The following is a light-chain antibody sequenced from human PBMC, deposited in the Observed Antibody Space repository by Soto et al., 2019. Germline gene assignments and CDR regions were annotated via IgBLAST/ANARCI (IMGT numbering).Light chain of an antibody. V-gene: IGKV3-20*01. Sequence: EIVLTQSTGTLSVSPGERATLSCRASQSVTSSYLAWYQQKPGQAPRLLIYGASSRATGIPDRFTGSGCGTDLPLISSRLEPEVCAGCYCRPYGSSPHTFGRGTQVEI. J-gene: IGKJ1*01. CDR1: QSVTSSY. CDR3: RPYGSSPHT. CDR2: GAS.